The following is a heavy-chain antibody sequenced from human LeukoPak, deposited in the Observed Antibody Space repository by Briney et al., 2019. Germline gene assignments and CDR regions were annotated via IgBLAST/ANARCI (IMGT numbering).Heavy chain of an antibody. Sequence: PGGSLRLSCAASGFTFTDYYMSWIRQAPGKGLEWVSYISSSTTYTTYADSVKGRFTISRDSAKNSLYLQMNSLRAEDTAVYYCAREPIYYYDSSGYYYFDYWGQGTLVTVSS. CDR2: ISSSTTYT. CDR3: AREPIYYYDSSGYYYFDY. D-gene: IGHD3-22*01. J-gene: IGHJ4*02. CDR1: GFTFTDYY. V-gene: IGHV3-11*06.